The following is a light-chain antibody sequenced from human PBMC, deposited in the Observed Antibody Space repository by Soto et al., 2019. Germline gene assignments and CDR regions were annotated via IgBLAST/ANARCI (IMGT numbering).Light chain of an antibody. V-gene: IGKV1-5*01. CDR3: QQSNNHPIS. CDR1: QSISSW. J-gene: IGKJ5*01. Sequence: DIQMTESASTLSASVGDTVTITCRASQSISSWLAWYQQKPGKAPNLLIYDASSLESGAPARFSGSGSGTESPLTISTLQPEDFATYYCQQSNNHPISVGQGTRLEI. CDR2: DAS.